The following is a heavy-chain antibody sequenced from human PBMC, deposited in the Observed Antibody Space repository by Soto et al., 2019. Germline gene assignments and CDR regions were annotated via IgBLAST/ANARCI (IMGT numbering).Heavy chain of an antibody. J-gene: IGHJ6*02. D-gene: IGHD6-19*01. V-gene: IGHV4-31*03. CDR1: GGSISSGGYY. CDR2: IYYSGST. CDR3: ARETVAVAGTAYYYGMDV. Sequence: QVQLQESGPGLVKPSQTLSLTCTVSGGSISSGGYYWSWIRQHPGKGLEWIGYIYYSGSTYYNPSIKCRVIISVDTSKNQFSLKLSSVTAADTAVYYCARETVAVAGTAYYYGMDVWGQGTTVTVSS.